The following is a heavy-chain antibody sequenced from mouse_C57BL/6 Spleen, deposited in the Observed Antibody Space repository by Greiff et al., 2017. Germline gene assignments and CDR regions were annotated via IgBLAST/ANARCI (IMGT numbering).Heavy chain of an antibody. CDR2: IDPSDCST. CDR1: GYTFTSYW. V-gene: IGHV1-69*01. D-gene: IGHD1-1*01. Sequence: VQLQQPGAELVMPGASVKLSCQASGYTFTSYWMHWVKQRPGQGLEWIGEIDPSDCSTNYHQKFQGQSTLTVDKSFSTAYMQLISLTSGGSAVYYCGRSITTVVAKCLDVWGTGTTVTGSS. J-gene: IGHJ1*03. CDR3: GRSITTVVAKCLDV.